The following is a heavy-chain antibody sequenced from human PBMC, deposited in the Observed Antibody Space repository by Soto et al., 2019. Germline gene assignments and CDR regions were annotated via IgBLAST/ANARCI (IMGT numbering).Heavy chain of an antibody. V-gene: IGHV3-48*03. CDR3: ARYYDYVWGSFPL. D-gene: IGHD3-16*01. CDR2: ISSSGSTI. Sequence: EVQLVESGGGLVQPGGSLRLSCAASGFTFSSYEMNWVRQAPGKGLEWVSYISSSGSTIYYADSVKGRFTISRDNANNSLYLQMNSLRAEDTAVYYCARYYDYVWGSFPLWGQGTLVTVSS. CDR1: GFTFSSYE. J-gene: IGHJ4*02.